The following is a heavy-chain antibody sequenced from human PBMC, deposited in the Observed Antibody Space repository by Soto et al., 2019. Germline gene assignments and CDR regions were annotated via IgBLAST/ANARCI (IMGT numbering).Heavy chain of an antibody. Sequence: PSETLSLTCAVYGGSFSGYYWSWIRQPPGKGLEWIGEINHSGSTNYNPSLKSRVTISVDTSKNQFSLKLSSVTAADTAVYYCATHIAAQTFDYWGQGTLVTVSS. CDR2: INHSGST. V-gene: IGHV4-34*01. CDR3: ATHIAAQTFDY. CDR1: GGSFSGYY. J-gene: IGHJ4*02. D-gene: IGHD6-6*01.